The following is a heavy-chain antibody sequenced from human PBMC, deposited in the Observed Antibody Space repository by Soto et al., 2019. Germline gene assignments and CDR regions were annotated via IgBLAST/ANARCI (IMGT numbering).Heavy chain of an antibody. D-gene: IGHD3-9*01. CDR1: GGSFSDYY. Sequence: QVQLRQWGAGLLKPSETLSLTCAVFGGSFSDYYWTWIRQPPGKGLEWFGEINHSGTTSYNPSLKSRLTISVETSNHQFSLKLSSVTAADTAVYYCARKPIYHFYAGYYSVDYWGQGTLVTVSS. J-gene: IGHJ4*02. V-gene: IGHV4-34*01. CDR3: ARKPIYHFYAGYYSVDY. CDR2: INHSGTT.